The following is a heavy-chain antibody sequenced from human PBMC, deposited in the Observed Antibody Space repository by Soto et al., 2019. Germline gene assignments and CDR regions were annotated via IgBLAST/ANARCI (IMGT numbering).Heavy chain of an antibody. CDR2: INHSGST. D-gene: IGHD2-2*01. V-gene: IGHV4-34*01. J-gene: IGHJ5*02. Sequence: QVQLQQWGAGLLKPSETLSLTCAVYGGSFSGYYWSWIRQPPGKGLEWIGEINHSGSTNYNPSLKSRFTISVDTSKNQLSLKLSSVTAADTSVYYCARGREVPAALLWNWFDPCGQGTLVTVSS. CDR1: GGSFSGYY. CDR3: ARGREVPAALLWNWFDP.